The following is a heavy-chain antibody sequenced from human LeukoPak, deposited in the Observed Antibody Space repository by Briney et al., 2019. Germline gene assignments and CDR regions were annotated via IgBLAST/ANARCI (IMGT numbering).Heavy chain of an antibody. D-gene: IGHD2-15*01. J-gene: IGHJ4*02. Sequence: GGPLRLSCAASGFTFSKYSMHWVRQAPGKGLEWVTVISYDGNYKYYADSVKGRFTISRDNSHYTLYLQLSNLTTDDTAVYYCARGRVVPATRLDYWGRGTLVTVSS. CDR2: ISYDGNYK. CDR1: GFTFSKYS. V-gene: IGHV3-30*04. CDR3: ARGRVVPATRLDY.